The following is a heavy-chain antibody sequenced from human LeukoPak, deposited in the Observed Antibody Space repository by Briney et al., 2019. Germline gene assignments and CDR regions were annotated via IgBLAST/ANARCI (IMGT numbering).Heavy chain of an antibody. CDR2: IIPILGIA. CDR3: ARVHPDDYGDNDAFDI. CDR1: GGTFSSYA. V-gene: IGHV1-69*04. J-gene: IGHJ3*02. Sequence: SVKVSCKASGGTFSSYAISWVRQAPGQGLEWMGRIIPILGIANYAQKFQGRVTITADKSTSTAYMELSSLRSEDTAVYYCARVHPDDYGDNDAFDIWGQGTMATVSS. D-gene: IGHD4-17*01.